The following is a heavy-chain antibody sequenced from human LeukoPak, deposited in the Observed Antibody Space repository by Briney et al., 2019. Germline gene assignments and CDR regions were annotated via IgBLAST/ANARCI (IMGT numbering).Heavy chain of an antibody. V-gene: IGHV3-30-3*01. CDR2: ISYDGSNK. CDR1: GFTFSSYA. CDR3: AKVGEWLRGRFDY. D-gene: IGHD3-3*01. Sequence: GRSLRLSCAASGFTFSSYAMHWVRQAPGKGLDWVAVISYDGSNKYYADSVKDRFTISRDNSKNTLYLQMNSLRAEDTAVYYCAKVGEWLRGRFDYWGQGTLVTVSS. J-gene: IGHJ4*02.